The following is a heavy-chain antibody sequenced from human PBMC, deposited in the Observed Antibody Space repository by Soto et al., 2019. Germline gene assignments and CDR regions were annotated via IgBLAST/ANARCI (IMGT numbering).Heavy chain of an antibody. CDR3: ARDLYVTIFGVVDNWFDP. Sequence: ASVKVSCKASGYTFTSYYMHWVRQAPGQGLEWMGIINPSGGSTSYAQKFQGRVTMTRDTSTSTVYMELSSLRSEDTAVYYCARDLYVTIFGVVDNWFDPWGQGTLVTVSS. CDR2: INPSGGST. V-gene: IGHV1-46*01. D-gene: IGHD3-3*01. CDR1: GYTFTSYY. J-gene: IGHJ5*02.